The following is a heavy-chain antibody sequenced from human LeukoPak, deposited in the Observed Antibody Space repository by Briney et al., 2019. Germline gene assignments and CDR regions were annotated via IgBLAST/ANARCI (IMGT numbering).Heavy chain of an antibody. CDR2: ISSTSSYI. J-gene: IGHJ6*03. V-gene: IGHV3-21*01. Sequence: PGGSLRLSCAASGFTLSSYSMNWVRRAPGKGLEWVSSISSTSSYIYYADSVKGRFTISRDNAKNSLYLQMNGLRAEDTAVYYCARSRKGYQLLSTNRDYYYMDVWGKGTTVTVSS. CDR3: ARSRKGYQLLSTNRDYYYMDV. CDR1: GFTLSSYS. D-gene: IGHD2-2*01.